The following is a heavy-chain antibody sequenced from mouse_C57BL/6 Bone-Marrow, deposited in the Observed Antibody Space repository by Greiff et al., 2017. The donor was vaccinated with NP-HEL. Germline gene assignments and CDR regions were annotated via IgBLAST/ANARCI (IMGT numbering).Heavy chain of an antibody. V-gene: IGHV1-9*01. CDR3: ARRCYGTTVVLAHYYAMDY. J-gene: IGHJ4*01. CDR2: ILPGSGST. CDR1: GYTFTGYW. D-gene: IGHD1-1*01. Sequence: QVQLQQPGAELMKPGASVKLSCKATGYTFTGYWIEWVKQRPGHGLEWIGEILPGSGSTNYNEKFKGKATFTADKSSNTAYMQLSSLTTADSAVYDCARRCYGTTVVLAHYYAMDYWGQGTSVTVSS.